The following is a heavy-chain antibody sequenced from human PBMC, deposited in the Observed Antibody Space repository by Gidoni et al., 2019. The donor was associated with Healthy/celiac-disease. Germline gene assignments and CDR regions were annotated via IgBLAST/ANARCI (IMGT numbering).Heavy chain of an antibody. V-gene: IGHV3-53*04. CDR2: IFSGVST. J-gene: IGHJ4*02. CDR1: GCTVSSNY. Sequence: EVQLVESGGGLVQPGGSLRLSCAASGCTVSSNYMSWVRQAPGKGLEWVSVIFSGVSTYYADSVKGRFTISRHNSKNTLYLQMNSLRAEDTAVYYCATAHILTGYYKRGGYFDYWGQGTLVTVSS. D-gene: IGHD3-9*01. CDR3: ATAHILTGYYKRGGYFDY.